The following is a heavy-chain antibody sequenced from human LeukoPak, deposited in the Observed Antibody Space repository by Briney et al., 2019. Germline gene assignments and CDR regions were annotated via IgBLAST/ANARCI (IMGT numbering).Heavy chain of an antibody. D-gene: IGHD3-16*01. V-gene: IGHV4-31*03. CDR2: IFYSGST. CDR3: ARTGGFGGVSNY. CDR1: GGSISSGGYY. J-gene: IGHJ4*02. Sequence: SETLSLTCTVSGGSISSGGYYWSWIRQHPGKGLEWIGYIFYSGSTYYNPSLKSRVTISIDTSTNQFSLNLSSVTAADTAVYYCARTGGFGGVSNYWGQGALVTVSS.